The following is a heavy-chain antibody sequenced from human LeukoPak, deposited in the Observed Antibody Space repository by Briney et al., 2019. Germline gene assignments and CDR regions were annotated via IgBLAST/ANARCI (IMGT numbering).Heavy chain of an antibody. D-gene: IGHD5-12*01. CDR3: ARSRGHYSGYANDAFDI. J-gene: IGHJ3*02. CDR1: GYSFSNYA. Sequence: ASVKVSCKASGYSFSNYAIYWVRQAPGQRLEWMGRINPGYGNTKYSQEFRGRVTITRDTSASTAYMELSSLRSDDMAVYYCARSRGHYSGYANDAFDIWGQGTMVTVSS. CDR2: INPGYGNT. V-gene: IGHV1-3*03.